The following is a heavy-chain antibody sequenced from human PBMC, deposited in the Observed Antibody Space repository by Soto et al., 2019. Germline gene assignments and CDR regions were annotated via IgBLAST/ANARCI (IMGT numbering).Heavy chain of an antibody. V-gene: IGHV3-33*01. CDR2: ISSDEKIK. J-gene: IGHJ4*02. Sequence: GGSLRLSCVASGFIFSNFGMHWVRQAPGKGLEWVAVISSDEKIKQYADSVRGRFAISRDNSKNTLYLQMTSLRAEDTAIYYCARGLRSVLDYWGQGTLVTVSS. CDR1: GFIFSNFG. CDR3: ARGLRSVLDY. D-gene: IGHD6-6*01.